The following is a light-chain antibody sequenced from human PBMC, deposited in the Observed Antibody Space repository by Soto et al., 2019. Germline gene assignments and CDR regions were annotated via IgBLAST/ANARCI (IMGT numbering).Light chain of an antibody. CDR3: CSYAANYV. CDR1: NIDLGDYNY. CDR2: YVN. V-gene: IGLV2-11*01. Sequence: QSALTQPRSVSGSPGQSVTISCTGTNIDLGDYNYVSWYQQHPGKAPKLMIYYVNKRPSGVPDRFSGSKSGNTASLTISGLQAEDEADYYCCSYAANYVFGTGTKLTVL. J-gene: IGLJ1*01.